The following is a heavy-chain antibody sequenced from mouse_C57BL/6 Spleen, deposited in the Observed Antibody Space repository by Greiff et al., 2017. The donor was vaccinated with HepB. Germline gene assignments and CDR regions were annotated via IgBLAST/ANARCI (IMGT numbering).Heavy chain of an antibody. CDR3: ARHVYFDY. CDR1: GFTFSSYT. Sequence: VESGGGLVKPGGSLKLSCAASGFTFSSYTMSWVRQTPEKRLEWVATISGGGGNTYYPDSVKGRFTISRDNAKNTLYLQMSSLRSEDTALYYCARHVYFDYWGQGTTLTVSS. CDR2: ISGGGGNT. V-gene: IGHV5-9*01. J-gene: IGHJ2*01.